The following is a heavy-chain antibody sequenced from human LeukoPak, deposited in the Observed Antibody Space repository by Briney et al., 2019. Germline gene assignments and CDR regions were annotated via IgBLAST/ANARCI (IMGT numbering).Heavy chain of an antibody. Sequence: GASVKVSCKASGYTFTSYYMHWVRQAPGQGLEWMGIINPSGGSTSYAQKFQGRVTMTRDMSTSTVYMELSSLRSEDTAVYYCARASVAGTKAFDIWGQGTMVTVSS. CDR2: INPSGGST. D-gene: IGHD6-19*01. CDR1: GYTFTSYY. V-gene: IGHV1-46*01. CDR3: ARASVAGTKAFDI. J-gene: IGHJ3*02.